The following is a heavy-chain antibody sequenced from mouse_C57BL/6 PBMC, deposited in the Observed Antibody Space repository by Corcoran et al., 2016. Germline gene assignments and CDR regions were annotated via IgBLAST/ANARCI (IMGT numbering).Heavy chain of an antibody. J-gene: IGHJ2*01. CDR2: IYPGSGNT. D-gene: IGHD3-1*01. CDR1: GYTFTDYY. CDR3: ARSGAYYVDY. V-gene: IGHV1-76*01. Sequence: QVQLKQSGAELVRPGASVKLSCKASGYTFTDYYINWVKQRPGQGLEWIARIYPGSGNTYYNEKFKGKATLTAEKSSSTAYMQLSSLTSEDSAVYFCARSGAYYVDYWGQGTTLTVSS.